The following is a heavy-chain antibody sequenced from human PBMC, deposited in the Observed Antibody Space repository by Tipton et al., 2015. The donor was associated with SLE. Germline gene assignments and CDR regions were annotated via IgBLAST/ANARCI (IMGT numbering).Heavy chain of an antibody. CDR3: ARALRKVVAAEDTTWFDP. Sequence: TLSLTCTVSGGSISSHYWSWIRQPPGKGLEWIGYIYYSGSTNYNPSLKSRVTISVDTSKNQSSLKLSSVTAADTAVYYCARALRKVVAAEDTTWFDPWGQGALVTVAS. D-gene: IGHD3-22*01. CDR2: IYYSGST. V-gene: IGHV4-59*11. J-gene: IGHJ5*02. CDR1: GGSISSHY.